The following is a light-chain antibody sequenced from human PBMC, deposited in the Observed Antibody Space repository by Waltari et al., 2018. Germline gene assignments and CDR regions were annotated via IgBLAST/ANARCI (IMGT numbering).Light chain of an antibody. J-gene: IGKJ2*01. V-gene: IGKV4-1*01. Sequence: DIVMNQSPDFLAVSLGERATINCKSSRSVLYSGNSKNFLAWYQQKPGQPPKLLIYWASTRESGVPDRFVGSGSGTDLTLTISSLQAEDVAIYYCQQHYTTPQTFGQGTKLEI. CDR3: QQHYTTPQT. CDR1: RSVLYSGNSKNF. CDR2: WAS.